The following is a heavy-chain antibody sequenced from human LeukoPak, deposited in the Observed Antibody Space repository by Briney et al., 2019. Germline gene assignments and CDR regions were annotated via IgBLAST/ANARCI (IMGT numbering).Heavy chain of an antibody. CDR3: VKVYPTVTTSSVLGS. J-gene: IGHJ4*02. V-gene: IGHV3-30*18. CDR1: GFIFSNYA. D-gene: IGHD4-17*01. Sequence: GGSLRLSCAASGFIFSNYAIPWVRQAPGKGLEWVAAVSYDGNLQHYADAVKGRFTVSRDNSKNTVFLQINSLRTDDSAVYWCVKVYPTVTTSSVLGSWGQGTLVTVSS. CDR2: VSYDGNLQ.